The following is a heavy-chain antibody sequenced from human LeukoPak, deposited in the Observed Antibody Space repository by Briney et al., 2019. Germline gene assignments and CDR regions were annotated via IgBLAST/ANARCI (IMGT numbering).Heavy chain of an antibody. V-gene: IGHV3-7*01. CDR2: IKQDGSEK. CDR1: GFTVSSNY. J-gene: IGHJ5*02. CDR3: ARDRYEYDSSTYFWCYA. Sequence: PGGSLRLSCAASGFTVSSNYMSWVRQAPGKGLEWVANIKQDGSEKYYVDSVKGRFTISRDNAKNSLYLQMNSLRAEDTAVYYCARDRYEYDSSTYFWCYAWGLGTLVTVSS. D-gene: IGHD3-22*01.